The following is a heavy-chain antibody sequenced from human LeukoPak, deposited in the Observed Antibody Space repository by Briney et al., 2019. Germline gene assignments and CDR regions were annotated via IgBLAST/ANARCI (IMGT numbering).Heavy chain of an antibody. Sequence: GGSLRLSCAASGFTVSSNYMSWVRQAPGKGLEWVSVIYSDGSTYYADSVKGRFTISRDNSKNTLYPQMNSLRAEDTAVYYCARDWGYCSSTSCHVFDYWGQGTLVTVSS. CDR3: ARDWGYCSSTSCHVFDY. CDR1: GFTVSSNY. J-gene: IGHJ4*02. CDR2: IYSDGST. D-gene: IGHD2-2*01. V-gene: IGHV3-53*01.